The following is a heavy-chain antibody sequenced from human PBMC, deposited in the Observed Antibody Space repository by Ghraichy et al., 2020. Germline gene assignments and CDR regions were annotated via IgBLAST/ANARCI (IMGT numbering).Heavy chain of an antibody. D-gene: IGHD3-9*01. Sequence: SETLSLTCAVYGGSFSGYYWSWIRQPPGKGLEWIGEINHSGSTNYHPSLKSRVTISVDTSKNQFSLKLSSVTAADTAVYYCARRNRLRYFDWLLPLDYWGQGTLVTVSS. V-gene: IGHV4-34*01. CDR1: GGSFSGYY. CDR2: INHSGST. CDR3: ARRNRLRYFDWLLPLDY. J-gene: IGHJ4*02.